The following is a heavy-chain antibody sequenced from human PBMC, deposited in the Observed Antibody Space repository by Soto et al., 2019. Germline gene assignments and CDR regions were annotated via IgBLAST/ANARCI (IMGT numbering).Heavy chain of an antibody. J-gene: IGHJ4*02. D-gene: IGHD1-20*01. Sequence: EVQLLESGGGLVQPGGSLRLSCAASGFTFDNYTMTWVRQAPGKGLEWVSYMGRTRNYIDYADSVKGRFTISRDGAKNSVFLQMNSLRDEDTAVYYCARDHNWSFDYWGQGIPVTVSS. CDR3: ARDHNWSFDY. CDR1: GFTFDNYT. CDR2: MGRTRNYI. V-gene: IGHV3-48*02.